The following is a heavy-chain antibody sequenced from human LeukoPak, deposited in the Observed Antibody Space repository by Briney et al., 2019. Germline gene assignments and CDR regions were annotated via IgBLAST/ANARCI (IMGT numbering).Heavy chain of an antibody. V-gene: IGHV4-39*01. D-gene: IGHD5-12*01. Sequence: SETLSLTCTVSGGSISSSDYYWGWIRQAPGKGLELIGSIYYSGLTYYNPSLNSRVTISVDTSKSQFSLKMSSVTTADTAIYYCARRGYNYGQGWFDSWGQGTLVTVSS. J-gene: IGHJ5*01. CDR2: IYYSGLT. CDR1: GGSISSSDYY. CDR3: ARRGYNYGQGWFDS.